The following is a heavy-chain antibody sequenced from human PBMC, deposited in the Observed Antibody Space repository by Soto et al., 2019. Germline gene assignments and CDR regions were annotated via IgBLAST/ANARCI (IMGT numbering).Heavy chain of an antibody. J-gene: IGHJ5*01. Sequence: QVHLAESGGGLVKPGGSLRLSCVASGFSLSDYYMSWIRQAPGKGLEWVSYISGRSDVIHYADSVKGRFTVSRDNARHSVFLHMDSLRAEDSGTYFCARESAPDIRFDSWGQGTLVTVSS. CDR3: ARESAPDIRFDS. D-gene: IGHD5-12*01. V-gene: IGHV3-11*01. CDR1: GFSLSDYY. CDR2: ISGRSDVI.